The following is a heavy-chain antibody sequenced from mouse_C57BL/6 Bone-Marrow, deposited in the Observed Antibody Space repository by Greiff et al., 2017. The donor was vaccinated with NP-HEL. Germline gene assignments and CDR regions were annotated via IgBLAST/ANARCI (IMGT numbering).Heavy chain of an antibody. CDR3: ARVSMVTTGYYYAMDY. J-gene: IGHJ4*01. CDR2: IDPSDSYT. V-gene: IGHV1-50*01. D-gene: IGHD2-2*01. CDR1: GYTFTSYW. Sequence: QVQLQQPGAELVKPGASVKLSCKASGYTFTSYWMQWVKQRPGQGLEWIGEIDPSDSYTNYNQKFKGKATLTVDTSSSTAYMQLSSLTSEDSAVYYCARVSMVTTGYYYAMDYWGRGTSVTVSS.